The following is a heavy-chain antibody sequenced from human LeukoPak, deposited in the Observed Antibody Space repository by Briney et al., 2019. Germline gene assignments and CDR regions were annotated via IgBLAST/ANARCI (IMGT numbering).Heavy chain of an antibody. J-gene: IGHJ4*02. CDR2: ISAYNGNT. CDR1: GYTFTSYG. CDR3: ARPGPGGSGWYHFDY. Sequence: ASVKVSCKASGYTFTSYGISWVRQAPGQGLEWMGWISAYNGNTNYAQKLQGRVTMTTDTSTSTAYMELRSLRSDDTAVYYCARPGPGGSGWYHFDYWAQGTLVTVSS. V-gene: IGHV1-18*01. D-gene: IGHD6-19*01.